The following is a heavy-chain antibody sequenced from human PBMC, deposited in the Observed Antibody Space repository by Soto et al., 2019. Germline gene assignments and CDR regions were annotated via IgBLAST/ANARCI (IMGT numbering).Heavy chain of an antibody. V-gene: IGHV4-39*01. CDR2: IYYSGST. CDR3: ARTNPTHYYDSSGYYS. D-gene: IGHD3-22*01. Sequence: SETLSLTCTVSGGSISSSSYYWGWIRQPPGKGLEWIGSIYYSGSTYYNPSLKSRVTISVDTSKNQFSLKLSSVTAADTAVYYCARTNPTHYYDSSGYYSWGQGTPVPVYS. CDR1: GGSISSSSYY. J-gene: IGHJ4*02.